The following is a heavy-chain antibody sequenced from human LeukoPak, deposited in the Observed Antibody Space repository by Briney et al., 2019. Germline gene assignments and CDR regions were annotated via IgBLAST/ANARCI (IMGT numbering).Heavy chain of an antibody. J-gene: IGHJ4*02. CDR2: ISSSSSYI. CDR1: GFTFSSNS. V-gene: IGHV3-21*01. D-gene: IGHD2-15*01. Sequence: GGSLRLSCAASGFTFSSNSMNWVRQAPGKGLEWVSSISSSSSYIYYADSVKGRFTISRDNAKNSLYLQMNSLRAEDTAVYYCARRRERYCSGGSCYSDYWGQGTLVTVSS. CDR3: ARRRERYCSGGSCYSDY.